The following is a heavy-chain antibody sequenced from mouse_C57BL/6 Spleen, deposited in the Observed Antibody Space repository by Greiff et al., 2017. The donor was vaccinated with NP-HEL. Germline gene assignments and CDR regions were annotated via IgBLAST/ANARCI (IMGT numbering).Heavy chain of an antibody. Sequence: QVQLKQPGAELVRPGSSVKLSCKASGYTFTSYWMHWVKQRPIQGLEWIGNIDPSDSETNYNQKFKDKATLTVDKSSSTAYMQLSSLTSEDSAVYYCARSSSRYFDVWGTGTTVTVSS. J-gene: IGHJ1*03. V-gene: IGHV1-52*01. CDR1: GYTFTSYW. CDR2: IDPSDSET. CDR3: ARSSSRYFDV.